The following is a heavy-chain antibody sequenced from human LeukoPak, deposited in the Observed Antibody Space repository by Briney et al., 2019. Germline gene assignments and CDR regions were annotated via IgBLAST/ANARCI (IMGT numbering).Heavy chain of an antibody. V-gene: IGHV1-69*05. CDR3: AREDYDFWRKGGRFDY. J-gene: IGHJ4*02. D-gene: IGHD3-3*01. CDR1: GGTFSSYA. Sequence: GASVKVSCKASGGTFSSYAISWVRQAPGQGLEWMGGIIPIFGTANYAQKFQGRVTITRDTSASTAYMELSSLRSEDTAVYYCAREDYDFWRKGGRFDYWGQGTLVTVSS. CDR2: IIPIFGTA.